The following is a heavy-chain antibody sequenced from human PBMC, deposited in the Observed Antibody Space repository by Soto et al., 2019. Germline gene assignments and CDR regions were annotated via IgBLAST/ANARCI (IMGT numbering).Heavy chain of an antibody. V-gene: IGHV4-31*03. Sequence: SQTLALTCTVSGGYISSGGYYWNWIRKHPGRGLEWIGYIYYSGTTYYNPSLKSRVTISVDTSKNQFSLKLSSVTAADTAVYSCATGDSNYRNWFDPWGQGTLVTVSS. CDR2: IYYSGTT. CDR1: GGYISSGGYY. J-gene: IGHJ5*02. D-gene: IGHD4-4*01. CDR3: ATGDSNYRNWFDP.